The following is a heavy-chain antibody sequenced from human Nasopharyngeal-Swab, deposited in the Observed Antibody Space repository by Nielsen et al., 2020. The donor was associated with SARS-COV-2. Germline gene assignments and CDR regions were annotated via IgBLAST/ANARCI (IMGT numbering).Heavy chain of an antibody. CDR1: GFTFDDYA. J-gene: IGHJ3*02. CDR3: AKVHSSAHDAFDI. CDR2: ISWNSGSI. D-gene: IGHD6-6*01. Sequence: SLKISCAASGFTFDDYAMHWVRQAPGKGLEWVSGISWNSGSIGYADSVKGRFTISRDNAKNSLYQQMNSLRAEDTALYYCAKVHSSAHDAFDIWGQGTMVTVSS. V-gene: IGHV3-9*01.